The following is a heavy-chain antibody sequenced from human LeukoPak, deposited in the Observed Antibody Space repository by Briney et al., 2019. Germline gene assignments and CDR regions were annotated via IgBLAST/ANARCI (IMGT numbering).Heavy chain of an antibody. V-gene: IGHV1-18*01. CDR3: ARDLQFYYDSSGPVDY. CDR2: ISAYNGNT. Sequence: AASVKVSCKASGGTFSSYAISWVRQAPGQGLEWMGWISAYNGNTNYAQKLQGRVTMTTDTSTSTAYMELRSLRSDDTAVYYCARDLQFYYDSSGPVDYWGQGTLVTVSS. J-gene: IGHJ4*02. CDR1: GGTFSSYA. D-gene: IGHD3-22*01.